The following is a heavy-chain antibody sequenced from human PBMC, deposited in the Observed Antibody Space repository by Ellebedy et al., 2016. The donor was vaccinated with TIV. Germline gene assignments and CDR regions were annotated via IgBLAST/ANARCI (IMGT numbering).Heavy chain of an antibody. J-gene: IGHJ6*02. D-gene: IGHD5-12*01. V-gene: IGHV1-69*13. CDR3: ARDGTRGGSEVAMDV. CDR2: IIPIFDTV. Sequence: AASVKVSCKASGGTFSSYAISWVRQAPGQGLEWMGGIIPIFDTVNYAQKFQGRVTITADESTRTANMELSSLRSEDTAVYYCARDGTRGGSEVAMDVWGQGTTVTVSS. CDR1: GGTFSSYA.